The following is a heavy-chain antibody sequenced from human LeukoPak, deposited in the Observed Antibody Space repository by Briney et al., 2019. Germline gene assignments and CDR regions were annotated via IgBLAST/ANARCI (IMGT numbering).Heavy chain of an antibody. D-gene: IGHD3-22*01. Sequence: SETLSLTCTVSGGSISSSSYYWGWIRQPPGKGLEWIGSIYHSGSTYYNPSLKSRVTISVDRSKNQFSLKLSSVTAADTAVYYCARVPYYYDSTPPSWFDPWGQGTLVTVSS. V-gene: IGHV4-39*07. CDR2: IYHSGST. CDR1: GGSISSSSYY. CDR3: ARVPYYYDSTPPSWFDP. J-gene: IGHJ5*02.